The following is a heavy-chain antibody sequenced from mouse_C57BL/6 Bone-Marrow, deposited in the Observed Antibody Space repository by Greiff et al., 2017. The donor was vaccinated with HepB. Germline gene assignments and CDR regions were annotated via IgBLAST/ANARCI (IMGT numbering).Heavy chain of an antibody. CDR2: IYPGGGYT. J-gene: IGHJ3*01. Sequence: VQRVESGAELVRPGPSVKMSCKASGYTFTNYWIGWAKQRPGHGLEWIGDIYPGGGYTNYNEKFKGKATLTADKSSSTAYMQFSSLTSEDSAIYYCAYYYGSSSWFAYWGQGTLVTVSA. V-gene: IGHV1-63*01. CDR3: AYYYGSSSWFAY. CDR1: GYTFTNYW. D-gene: IGHD1-1*01.